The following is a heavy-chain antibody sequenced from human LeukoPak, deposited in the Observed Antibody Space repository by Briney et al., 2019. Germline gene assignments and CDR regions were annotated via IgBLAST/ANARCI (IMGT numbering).Heavy chain of an antibody. CDR3: AKGGKGYSSSWYAYFDY. CDR1: GFTFSSYG. D-gene: IGHD6-13*01. Sequence: PGGSLRLSCAASGFTFSSYGMHWVRQAPGKGLEWVAVISYDGSNKYYADSVKGRFTISRDNSKNTLYLQMNSLRAVDTAVYYCAKGGKGYSSSWYAYFDYWGQGTLVTVSS. V-gene: IGHV3-30*18. CDR2: ISYDGSNK. J-gene: IGHJ4*02.